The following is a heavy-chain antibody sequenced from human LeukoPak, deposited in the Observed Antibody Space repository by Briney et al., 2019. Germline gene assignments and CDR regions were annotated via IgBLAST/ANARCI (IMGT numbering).Heavy chain of an antibody. CDR2: ISYDGSNK. V-gene: IGHV3-30-3*01. CDR3: ARGLRQYQLQPTTD. Sequence: GGSLRLSCAASGFTFSSYAMHWVRQAPGKGLEWVAVISYDGSNKYYADSVKGRFTISRDNSKNTLYLQMNSLKAEDTAVYYCARGLRQYQLQPTTDWGQGTLVTVSS. J-gene: IGHJ4*02. D-gene: IGHD2-2*01. CDR1: GFTFSSYA.